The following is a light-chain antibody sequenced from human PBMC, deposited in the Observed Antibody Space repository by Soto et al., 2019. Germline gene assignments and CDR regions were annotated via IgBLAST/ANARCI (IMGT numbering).Light chain of an antibody. J-gene: IGKJ1*01. CDR1: QSISSW. CDR2: DAS. CDR3: KQYNSWWT. V-gene: IGKV1-5*01. Sequence: DIQMTQSTSTLFASVLDRVTTTCRASQSISSWLAWYQQKPGKDPKLLIYDASSLESGAPSRFSGSGSGTEFTLTISSLQPDDFATYYRKQYNSWWTCGKGNKVDIK.